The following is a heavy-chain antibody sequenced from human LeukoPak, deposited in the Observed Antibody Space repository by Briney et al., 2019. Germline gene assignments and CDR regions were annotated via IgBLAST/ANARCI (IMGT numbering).Heavy chain of an antibody. CDR2: ISGSGGST. Sequence: GGSLRLSCAASGFTFSSYAVSWVRQAPGKGLEWVSSISGSGGSTYSADSVKGRFTISRDNSKNTLYLQMSSLRAEDTALYYCAKDRSCTNDICHGDFDYWGQGTLVTVSS. D-gene: IGHD2-8*01. J-gene: IGHJ4*02. CDR1: GFTFSSYA. V-gene: IGHV3-23*01. CDR3: AKDRSCTNDICHGDFDY.